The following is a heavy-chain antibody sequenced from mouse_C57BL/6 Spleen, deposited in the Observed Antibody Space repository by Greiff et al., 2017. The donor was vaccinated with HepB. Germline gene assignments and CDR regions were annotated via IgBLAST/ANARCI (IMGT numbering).Heavy chain of an antibody. CDR2: INPSTGDT. J-gene: IGHJ3*01. CDR3: ARTTEGFAY. V-gene: IGHV1-42*01. CDR1: GYSFTGYY. D-gene: IGHD6-1*01. Sequence: VQLQHSGPELVKPGASVKISCKASGYSFTGYYMNWVKQSPEKSLEWIGEINPSTGDTTYNQKFKAKATLTVDKSSSTAYMQLKSLTSEDSAVYYCARTTEGFAYWGQGTLVTVSA.